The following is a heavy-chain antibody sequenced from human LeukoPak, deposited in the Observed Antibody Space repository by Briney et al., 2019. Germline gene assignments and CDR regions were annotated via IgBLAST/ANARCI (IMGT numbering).Heavy chain of an antibody. J-gene: IGHJ4*02. D-gene: IGHD4-23*01. CDR1: GFTFSSYA. CDR3: ARERGNSRRGYFQDY. Sequence: GGSLRLSCVASGFTFSSYAMSWVRQAPGKGLEWVSTCIGSGGSTYYANFVKDRFTISRDNSKNTPYLLMNSLRAEDTAVYYCARERGNSRRGYFQDYWGQGTLVTVSS. CDR2: CIGSGGST. V-gene: IGHV3-23*01.